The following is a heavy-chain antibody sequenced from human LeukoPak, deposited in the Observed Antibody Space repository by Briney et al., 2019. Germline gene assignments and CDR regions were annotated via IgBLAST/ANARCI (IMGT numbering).Heavy chain of an antibody. CDR2: ISTSGSAM. CDR3: ASSGSYRFDY. D-gene: IGHD1-26*01. CDR1: GFTFSRYT. Sequence: GGSLRLSCAASGFTFSRYTMNWVRQAPGKGLEWVSHISTSGSAMYYAGSVKGRFTISRDNAKDSLYLQMNSLRDEDTAVYYRASSGSYRFDYWGQGTLVTVSS. V-gene: IGHV3-48*02. J-gene: IGHJ4*02.